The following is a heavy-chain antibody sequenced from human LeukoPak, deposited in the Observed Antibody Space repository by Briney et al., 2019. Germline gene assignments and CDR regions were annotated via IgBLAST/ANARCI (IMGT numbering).Heavy chain of an antibody. V-gene: IGHV3-9*01. CDR1: GFTFDGYF. CDR2: ISWNSGSI. D-gene: IGHD3-22*01. J-gene: IGHJ4*02. CDR3: AKAISSGYYEALDY. Sequence: GGSLRLPCAASGFTFDGYFMHWVRHTPGKGLGWVSGISWNSGSICYADSVKGRFTISRDNAKNSLYLQMNSLRAENTALYYCAKAISSGYYEALDYWGQGTLVTVSS.